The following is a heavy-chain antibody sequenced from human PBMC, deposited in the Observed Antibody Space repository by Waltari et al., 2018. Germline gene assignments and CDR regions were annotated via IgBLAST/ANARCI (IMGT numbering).Heavy chain of an antibody. CDR2: SYTSGST. CDR1: GGSISSGSYY. D-gene: IGHD5-18*01. J-gene: IGHJ4*02. Sequence: QVQLQESGPGLVKPSQSLSLTCTVSGGSISSGSYYWSWIRQPAGKGLEWIGRSYTSGSTNYNPSLKSRVTISVDTSKNQFSLKLSSVTAADTAVYYCARDGGSTAMVTHFDYWGQGTLVTVSS. CDR3: ARDGGSTAMVTHFDY. V-gene: IGHV4-61*02.